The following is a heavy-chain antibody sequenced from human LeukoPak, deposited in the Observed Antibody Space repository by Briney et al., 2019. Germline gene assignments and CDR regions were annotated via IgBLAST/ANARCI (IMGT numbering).Heavy chain of an antibody. Sequence: PGGSLRLSCAASGFTFSSYAMSWIRQAPGKGLEWVSYISSSGSTIYYADSVKGRFTISRDNAKNSLYLQMNSLRAEDTAVYYCAREYTRIAVAGKLIHYGMDVWGQGTTVTVSS. CDR2: ISSSGSTI. V-gene: IGHV3-11*01. CDR1: GFTFSSYA. D-gene: IGHD6-19*01. J-gene: IGHJ6*02. CDR3: AREYTRIAVAGKLIHYGMDV.